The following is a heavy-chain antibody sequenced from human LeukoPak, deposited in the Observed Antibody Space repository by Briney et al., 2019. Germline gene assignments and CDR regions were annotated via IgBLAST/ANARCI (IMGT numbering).Heavy chain of an antibody. CDR1: GFTFSSFA. CDR3: ARANQDYDFWSGYVY. V-gene: IGHV3-48*03. D-gene: IGHD3-3*01. CDR2: ISSSGTTI. J-gene: IGHJ4*02. Sequence: AGGSLRLSCAASGFTFSSFAMNWVRQSPGKGLEWISYISSSGTTIYYADSVKGRFTISRDNAKSSLYLQMNSLRAEDTAVYYCARANQDYDFWSGYVYWGQGTLVTVSS.